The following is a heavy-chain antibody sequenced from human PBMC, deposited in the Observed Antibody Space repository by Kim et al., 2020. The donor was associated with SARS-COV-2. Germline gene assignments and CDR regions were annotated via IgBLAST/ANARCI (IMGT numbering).Heavy chain of an antibody. V-gene: IGHV7-4-1*02. CDR2: INTNTGNP. CDR1: GYTFTSYA. Sequence: ASVKVSCKASGYTFTSYAMNWVRQAPGQGLEWMGWINTNTGNPTYAQGFTGRFVFSLDTSVSTAYLQISSLKAEDTAVYYCARDRRILTGNGNGVCYWFDPWGQGTLVTVSS. J-gene: IGHJ5*02. D-gene: IGHD2-8*01. CDR3: ARDRRILTGNGNGVCYWFDP.